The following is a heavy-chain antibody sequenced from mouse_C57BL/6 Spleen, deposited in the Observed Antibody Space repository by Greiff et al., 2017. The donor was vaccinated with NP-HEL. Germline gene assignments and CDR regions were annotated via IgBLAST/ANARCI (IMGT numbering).Heavy chain of an antibody. Sequence: VQLKQSGPELVKPGASVKISCKASGYSFTGYFMNWVMQSHGKSLEWIGRINPYNGDTFYNQKFKGKATLTVDKSSSTAHMELRSLTSEDSAVYYCARRGGTKDYFDYWGQGTTLTVSS. CDR1: GYSFTGYF. CDR2: INPYNGDT. V-gene: IGHV1-20*01. CDR3: ARRGGTKDYFDY. D-gene: IGHD4-1*01. J-gene: IGHJ2*01.